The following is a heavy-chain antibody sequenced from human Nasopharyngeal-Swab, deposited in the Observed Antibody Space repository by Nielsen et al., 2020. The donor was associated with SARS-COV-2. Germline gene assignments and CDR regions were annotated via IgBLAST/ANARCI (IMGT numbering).Heavy chain of an antibody. V-gene: IGHV4-61*01. CDR1: GGSVSSGSYY. Sequence: SETLSLTCTVSGGSVSSGSYYWSWIRQPPGKGLEWIGYIYYSGSTNYNPSLKSRVTISVDTSKNQISLKLSSVTAADTAVYYCARGPPRGDAPHAFDIWGQGTMVTVSS. CDR3: ARGPPRGDAPHAFDI. J-gene: IGHJ3*02. CDR2: IYYSGST. D-gene: IGHD3-10*01.